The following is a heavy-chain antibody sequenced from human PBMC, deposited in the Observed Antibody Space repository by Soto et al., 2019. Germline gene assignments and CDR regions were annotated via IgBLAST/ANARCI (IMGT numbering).Heavy chain of an antibody. CDR3: ARGDYYDSSGYYSYYYYGMDV. V-gene: IGHV1-69*01. D-gene: IGHD3-22*01. CDR1: GGTFSSYA. Sequence: QVQLVQSGAEVKKPGSSVKVSCKASGGTFSSYAISWVRQAPGQGLEWMGGIIPIFGTANYAQKFQGRVTINADESTSTAYMELSSLRSEDTAVYYCARGDYYDSSGYYSYYYYGMDVWGQGTTVTVSS. J-gene: IGHJ6*02. CDR2: IIPIFGTA.